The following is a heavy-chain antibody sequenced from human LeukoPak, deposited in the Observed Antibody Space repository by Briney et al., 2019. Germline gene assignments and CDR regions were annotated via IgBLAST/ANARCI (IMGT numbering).Heavy chain of an antibody. J-gene: IGHJ4*02. CDR3: ARGGPDYDYVWGSYRYKRGFDY. CDR2: INHSGST. D-gene: IGHD3-16*02. V-gene: IGHV4-34*01. Sequence: SETLSLTCAVYGGSFSGYYWSWIRQPPGKGLEWIGEINHSGSTNYNPSLKSRVTISVDTPKNQSSLKLSSVTAADTAVYYCARGGPDYDYVWGSYRYKRGFDYWGQGTLVTVSS. CDR1: GGSFSGYY.